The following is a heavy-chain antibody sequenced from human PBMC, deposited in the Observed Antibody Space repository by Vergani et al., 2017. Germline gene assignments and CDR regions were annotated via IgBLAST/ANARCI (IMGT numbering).Heavy chain of an antibody. CDR1: GGSFSGYY. J-gene: IGHJ6*02. D-gene: IGHD3-10*01. CDR2: INHSGST. V-gene: IGHV4-34*01. Sequence: QVQLQQWGAGLLKPSETLSLTCAVYGGSFSGYYWSWIRQPPGKGLEWIGEINHSGSTNYNPSLKSRVPISVDTSKNQFSLKLSSVTAADTAVYYCARGDFRSPYYGSASIDYGMDVWGQGTTVTVSS. CDR3: ARGDFRSPYYGSASIDYGMDV.